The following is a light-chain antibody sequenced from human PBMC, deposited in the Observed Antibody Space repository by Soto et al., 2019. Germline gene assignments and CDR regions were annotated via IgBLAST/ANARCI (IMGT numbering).Light chain of an antibody. CDR2: DVS. CDR3: SSYTSSSTYV. V-gene: IGLV2-18*02. Sequence: QSALTPPPSVSGSPGQSVSISCTGTSSDVGSSNGVSWYQQPPGTAPKLMIYDVSNRPSGVPDRFSGSKSGNTASLTISGLQAEAEADYYCSSYTSSSTYVFGTGTKVTVL. J-gene: IGLJ1*01. CDR1: SSDVGSSNG.